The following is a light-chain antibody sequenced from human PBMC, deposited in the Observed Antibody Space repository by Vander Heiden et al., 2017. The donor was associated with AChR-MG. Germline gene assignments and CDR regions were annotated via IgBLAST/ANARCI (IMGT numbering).Light chain of an antibody. CDR2: DVS. Sequence: QSALTQPASVSGSPGQSTTISCTGTSSDVGGYNYVSWYQQHPGKAPKLMIYDVSHRPSGVSNRFSGSKSGNTASLSISGLQAEDEADYSCSSYTSGSTLVFGGGTKLTVL. CDR1: SSDVGGYNY. V-gene: IGLV2-14*03. CDR3: SSYTSGSTLV. J-gene: IGLJ3*02.